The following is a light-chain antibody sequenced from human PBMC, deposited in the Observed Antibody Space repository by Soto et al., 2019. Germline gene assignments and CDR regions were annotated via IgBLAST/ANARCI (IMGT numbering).Light chain of an antibody. Sequence: EILITQSPATLSVSPGERATLSCRASQSVSSNLAWYRQKPGQAPRLLIYGASTRATGIPARLSGSGSGTEFTLTIRSLQSEDFAVYYCQQYNNWWTFGQGTKVDIK. CDR1: QSVSSN. CDR2: GAS. V-gene: IGKV3-15*01. J-gene: IGKJ1*01. CDR3: QQYNNWWT.